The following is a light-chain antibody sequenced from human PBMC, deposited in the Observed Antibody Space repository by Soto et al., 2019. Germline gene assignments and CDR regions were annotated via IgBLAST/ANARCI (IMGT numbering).Light chain of an antibody. CDR2: AVS. CDR1: QGVGDD. J-gene: IGKJ1*01. V-gene: IGKV1-6*01. CDR3: LQDHVYPHM. Sequence: IQMTQAPASLSPSVGDNVTITCRASQGVGDDFGWYQQRPGKAPKVLIYAVSTLQYGVPSRFSGTWSGTDFTLTISGLQPEDSATYYCLQDHVYPHMFGQGTRVEI.